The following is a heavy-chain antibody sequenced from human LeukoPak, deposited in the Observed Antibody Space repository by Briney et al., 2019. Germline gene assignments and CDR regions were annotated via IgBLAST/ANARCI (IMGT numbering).Heavy chain of an antibody. Sequence: SETQSLTCTVSGGSINNYYWSWIRQPPGKGLEWIGYIYSSGSTNYNPSLKSRVTISVDTSKDEFSLKLTSVTAADTAVYYCARSTGGNSAYWGQGILVTVSS. CDR3: ARSTGGNSAY. CDR1: GGSINNYY. V-gene: IGHV4-59*08. CDR2: IYSSGST. D-gene: IGHD2-21*02. J-gene: IGHJ4*02.